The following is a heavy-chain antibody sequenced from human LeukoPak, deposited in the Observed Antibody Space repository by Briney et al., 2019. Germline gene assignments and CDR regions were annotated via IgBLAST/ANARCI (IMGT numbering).Heavy chain of an antibody. D-gene: IGHD6-19*01. CDR2: TWDVSKWKT. CDR3: ARAGHGSHWFAP. V-gene: IGHV6-1*01. Sequence: SQTLSLTCAISGDSVSSNSAAWNWIRQSPSRGLEWLGRTWDVSKWKTEYPVSVESRIAINPDTSKNPFSLQLSSVTPEDTAVYYCARAGHGSHWFAPWGQGTPVTVSS. CDR1: GDSVSSNSAA. J-gene: IGHJ5*02.